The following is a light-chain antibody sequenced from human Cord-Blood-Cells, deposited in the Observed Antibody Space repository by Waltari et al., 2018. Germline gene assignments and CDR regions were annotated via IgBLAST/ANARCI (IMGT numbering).Light chain of an antibody. CDR1: QSLVHSDGNTY. J-gene: IGKJ2*01. CDR3: MQGTHLYT. CDR2: KVS. V-gene: IGKV2-30*02. Sequence: VVMTQSPLSLPVTLGQPASISCRSSQSLVHSDGNTYLNWFQQRPGQSPRRLIYKVSNRDSGVPDRFSGSGSGTDFTLKISRVEAEDVGVYYCMQGTHLYTFGQGTKLEIK.